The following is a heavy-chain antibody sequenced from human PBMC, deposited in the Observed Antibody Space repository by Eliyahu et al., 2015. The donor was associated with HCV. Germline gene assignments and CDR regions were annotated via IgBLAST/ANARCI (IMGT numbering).Heavy chain of an antibody. CDR1: GFXFSXYW. V-gene: IGHV3-7*01. Sequence: EVQLVESGGGLVQPXGSLRLSCAASGFXFSXYWXXWVRQAPGKGLEWVAXIKQDGSEKYYVDSVKGRFTISRDNAKNSLYLQMNSLRAEDTAVYYCARDLGSYSSSPWFDPWGQGTLVTVSS. CDR2: IKQDGSEK. CDR3: ARDLGSYSSSPWFDP. J-gene: IGHJ5*02. D-gene: IGHD6-13*01.